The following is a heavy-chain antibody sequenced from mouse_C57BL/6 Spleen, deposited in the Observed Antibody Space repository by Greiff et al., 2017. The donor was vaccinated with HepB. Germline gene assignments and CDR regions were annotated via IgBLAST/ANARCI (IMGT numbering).Heavy chain of an antibody. D-gene: IGHD2-1*01. CDR2: ISSGSSTI. CDR1: GFTFSDYG. CDR3: ARGGNYRGDY. Sequence: EVKLMESGGGLVKPGGSLKLSCAASGFTFSDYGMHWVRQAPEKGLEWVAYISSGSSTIYYADTVKGRFTISRDNAKNTLFLQMTSLRSEDTAMYYCARGGNYRGDYWGQGTTLTVSS. J-gene: IGHJ2*01. V-gene: IGHV5-17*01.